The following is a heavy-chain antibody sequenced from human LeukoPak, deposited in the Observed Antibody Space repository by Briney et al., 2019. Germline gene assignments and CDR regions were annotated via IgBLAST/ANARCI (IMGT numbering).Heavy chain of an antibody. Sequence: PSETLSLTCTVSGGSVSSGSYYWGWIRQPPGKGLEWIGYIYYSGSTNYNPSLKSRVTISVDTSKNQFSLKLSSVTAADTAVYYCARIGGYYFDYWGQGTLVTVSS. CDR2: IYYSGST. V-gene: IGHV4-61*01. CDR3: ARIGGYYFDY. J-gene: IGHJ4*02. CDR1: GGSVSSGSYY.